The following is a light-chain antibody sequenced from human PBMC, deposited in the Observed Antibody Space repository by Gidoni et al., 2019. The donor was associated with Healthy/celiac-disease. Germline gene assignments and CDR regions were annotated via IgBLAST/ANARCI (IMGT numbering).Light chain of an antibody. V-gene: IGLV2-14*01. CDR2: EVS. Sequence: QSALTQPASVSGSPGQSITISCTGTSSDVGGYNYVSWYQQHPGKAPKLMIYEVSNRPSGVSNRFSGSKSGNTASLTISGLQAEDEADYYCSSYTSSSTPGTIYVFGTGTKVTVL. CDR1: SSDVGGYNY. J-gene: IGLJ1*01. CDR3: SSYTSSSTPGTIYV.